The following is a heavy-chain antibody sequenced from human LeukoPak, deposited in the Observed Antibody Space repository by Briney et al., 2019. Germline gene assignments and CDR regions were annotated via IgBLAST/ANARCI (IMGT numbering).Heavy chain of an antibody. D-gene: IGHD3-16*01. Sequence: PGGSLRLSCAASGFTVSGTHMSWVRQDPGKGLEWDSAIYTGGTTYYSDSVEGRFTISRDKSKNTLYLQMDSLRVEDTAVYYCARDQATSGGGLDSWGQGTLVTVSS. CDR2: IYTGGTT. J-gene: IGHJ4*02. V-gene: IGHV3-53*01. CDR1: GFTVSGTH. CDR3: ARDQATSGGGLDS.